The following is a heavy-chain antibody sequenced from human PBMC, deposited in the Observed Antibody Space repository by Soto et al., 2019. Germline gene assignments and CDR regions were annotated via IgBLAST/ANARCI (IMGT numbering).Heavy chain of an antibody. Sequence: GGSLRLSCAASGFTFSSYAMSWVRQAPGKGLEWVSAISGSGGSTYYADSVKGRFTISRDNSKNTLYLQMNSLRAEGTAVYYCAKSSLWFGEGNFDYWGQGTLVTVSS. D-gene: IGHD3-10*01. J-gene: IGHJ4*02. CDR3: AKSSLWFGEGNFDY. CDR2: ISGSGGST. V-gene: IGHV3-23*01. CDR1: GFTFSSYA.